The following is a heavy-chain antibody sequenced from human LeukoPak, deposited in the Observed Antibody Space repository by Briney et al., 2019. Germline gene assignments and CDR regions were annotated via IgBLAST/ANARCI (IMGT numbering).Heavy chain of an antibody. CDR2: IYTSGST. V-gene: IGHV4-4*07. CDR1: GGSISSYY. CDR3: ARGGDIVVVPAVPPDAFDT. J-gene: IGHJ3*02. D-gene: IGHD2-2*01. Sequence: PSETLSLTCTVSGGSISSYYWSWIRQPAGKGLEWIGRIYTSGSTNYNPSLKSRVTISVDTSKNQFSLKLSSVTAADTAVYYCARGGDIVVVPAVPPDAFDTWGQGTMVTVSS.